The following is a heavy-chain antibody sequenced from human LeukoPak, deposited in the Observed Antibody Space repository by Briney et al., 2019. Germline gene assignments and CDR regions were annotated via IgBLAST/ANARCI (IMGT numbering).Heavy chain of an antibody. CDR2: INGDGSTT. V-gene: IGHV3-74*01. D-gene: IGHD3-22*01. J-gene: IGHJ4*02. CDR1: GFAFNKYW. CDR3: ATGYYYDSRGYYTFGH. Sequence: GGSLRLSCAASGFAFNKYWMHWVRQAPGKGLVWVSRINGDGSTTSYADSVKGGFTISRDNAKNTLYLQMSSLRAEDTAVYYYATGYYYDSRGYYTFGHWGQGTLVTVSS.